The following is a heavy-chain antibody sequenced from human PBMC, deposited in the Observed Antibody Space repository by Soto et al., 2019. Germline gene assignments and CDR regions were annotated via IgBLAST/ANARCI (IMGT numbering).Heavy chain of an antibody. CDR1: GYTFTGYY. CDR2: INPNSGGT. V-gene: IGHV1-2*04. J-gene: IGHJ3*02. CDR3: ARGDSSGYYFDDAFDI. Sequence: ASVKVSCKASGYTFTGYYIHWVRQAPGQGLEWMGWINPNSGGTNYAQKFQGWVTMTRDTSISTAYMELSRLRSDDTAVYYCARGDSSGYYFDDAFDIWGQGTMVTVSS. D-gene: IGHD3-22*01.